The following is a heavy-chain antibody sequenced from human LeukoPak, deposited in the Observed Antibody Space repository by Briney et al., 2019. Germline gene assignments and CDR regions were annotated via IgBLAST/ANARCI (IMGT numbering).Heavy chain of an antibody. CDR2: ISGSGGST. J-gene: IGHJ6*02. Sequence: PGGSLRLSCAASGFTFSSYAMSWVRQAPGKGLEWVSAISGSGGSTYYADSVKGRFTISGDNSKNTLYLQMNSLRAEDTAVYYCASKRYCSGGSCYDYYYGIDVWGQGTTVTVSS. V-gene: IGHV3-23*01. CDR3: ASKRYCSGGSCYDYYYGIDV. CDR1: GFTFSSYA. D-gene: IGHD2-15*01.